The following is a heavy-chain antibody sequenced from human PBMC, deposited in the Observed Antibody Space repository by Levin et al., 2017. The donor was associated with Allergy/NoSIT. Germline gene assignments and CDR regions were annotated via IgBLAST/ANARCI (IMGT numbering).Heavy chain of an antibody. CDR1: GGSISSSSYY. J-gene: IGHJ3*02. V-gene: IGHV4-39*01. CDR3: ARPETGWELLNDAFDI. D-gene: IGHD1-26*01. CDR2: IYYSGST. Sequence: SETLSLTCTVSGGSISSSSYYWGWIRQPPGKGLEWIGSIYYSGSTYYNPSLKSRVTISVDTSKNQFSLKLSSVTAADTAVYYCARPETGWELLNDAFDIWGQGTMVTVSS.